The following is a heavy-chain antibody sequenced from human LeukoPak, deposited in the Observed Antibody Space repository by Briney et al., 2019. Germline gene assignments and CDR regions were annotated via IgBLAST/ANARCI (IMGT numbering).Heavy chain of an antibody. Sequence: HPGGSLRLSCAASGFTFDDYAMHWVRQAPGKGLEWVAVISYDGSNKYYADSVKGRFTISRDNSKNTLYLQMNSLRAEDTAVYYCAKVLEYYGSEFDYWGQGTLVTVSS. CDR3: AKVLEYYGSEFDY. V-gene: IGHV3-30*18. CDR2: ISYDGSNK. J-gene: IGHJ4*02. D-gene: IGHD3-10*01. CDR1: GFTFDDYA.